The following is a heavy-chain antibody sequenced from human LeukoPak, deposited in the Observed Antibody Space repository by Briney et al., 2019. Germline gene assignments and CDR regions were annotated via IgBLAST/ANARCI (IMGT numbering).Heavy chain of an antibody. CDR2: INPNSGGT. CDR3: ARSLPWGYYDYGDYGYYYYMDV. CDR1: GYTFTGYY. J-gene: IGHJ6*03. V-gene: IGHV1-2*02. Sequence: GASVKVSCKASGYTFTGYYMHWVRQAPGQGLEWMGWINPNSGGTNYAQKFQGRVTMTRDTSISTAYMELSRLRSDDTAIYYCARSLPWGYYDYGDYGYYYYMDVWGKGTTVTVSS. D-gene: IGHD4-17*01.